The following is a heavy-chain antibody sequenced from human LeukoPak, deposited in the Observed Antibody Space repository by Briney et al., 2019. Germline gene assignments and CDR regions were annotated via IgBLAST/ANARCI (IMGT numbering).Heavy chain of an antibody. J-gene: IGHJ4*02. CDR1: GVSITSSSYC. Sequence: PSETLSLTCTVSGVSITSSSYCWGGIRQPPGKGLEWIVSISYSGSTYYNPSLKSPVTISVDRSKNQFSLTLSSVTAADTAVYYCARSGYSSGWYYFDYWGQGPLVPVSS. CDR2: ISYSGST. V-gene: IGHV4-39*07. D-gene: IGHD6-19*01. CDR3: ARSGYSSGWYYFDY.